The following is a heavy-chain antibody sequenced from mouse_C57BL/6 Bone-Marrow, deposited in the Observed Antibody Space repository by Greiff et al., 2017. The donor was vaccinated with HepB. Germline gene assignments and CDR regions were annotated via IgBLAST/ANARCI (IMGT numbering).Heavy chain of an antibody. CDR2: IWTGGGT. V-gene: IGHV2-9-1*01. CDR1: GFSLTSYA. J-gene: IGHJ2*01. D-gene: IGHD1-2*01. CDR3: ARRSSLHYYGYYFDY. Sequence: VQLQQSGPGLVAPSQSLSITCTVSGFSLTSYAISWVRQPPGKGLEWLGVIWTGGGTNYNSALKSRLSISKDNSKSQVFLKMNSLQTDDTARYYCARRSSLHYYGYYFDYWGQGTTLTVSS.